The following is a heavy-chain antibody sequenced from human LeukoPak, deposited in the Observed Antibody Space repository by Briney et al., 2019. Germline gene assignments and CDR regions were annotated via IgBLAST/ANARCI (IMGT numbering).Heavy chain of an antibody. CDR3: VRESTGGSEGYSGLDI. V-gene: IGHV3-33*07. Sequence: GGSLRLSCAASGFTFKKYGMNWVRQAPGKGLEWVAVIWDDGRNRHNADSVQGRFTISRDNSKNTMNLQMNSLRLEDTAVYYCVRESTGGSEGYSGLDIWGQGTMVTVSS. CDR1: GFTFKKYG. J-gene: IGHJ3*02. CDR2: IWDDGRNR. D-gene: IGHD2-15*01.